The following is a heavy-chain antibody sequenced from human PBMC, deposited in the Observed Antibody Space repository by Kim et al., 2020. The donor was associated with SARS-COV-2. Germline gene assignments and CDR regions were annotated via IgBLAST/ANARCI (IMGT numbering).Heavy chain of an antibody. CDR3: ARVGTDCRY. V-gene: IGHV4-39*07. J-gene: IGHJ4*02. CDR1: GGSISSSSYY. CDR2: IYYSGST. Sequence: SETLSLTCTVSGGSISSSSYYWGWIRQPPGKGLEWIGSIYYSGSTYYNPSLKSRVTISVDTSKNQFSLKLSSVTAADTAVYYCARVGTDCRYWGQGTLVTVSS. D-gene: IGHD2-15*01.